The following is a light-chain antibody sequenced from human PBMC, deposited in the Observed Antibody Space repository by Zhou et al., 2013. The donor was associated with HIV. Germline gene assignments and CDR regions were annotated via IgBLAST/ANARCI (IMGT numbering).Light chain of an antibody. J-gene: IGKJ1*01. CDR1: QGISSY. CDR3: QQFNSYPWT. CDR2: AAS. V-gene: IGKV1-9*01. Sequence: DIQLTQSPSSLSASVGDRVTITCRASQGISSYLAWYQQKPGKAPKLLIYAASTLQSGVPSRFSGSGSGTDFTLTISSLQPEDFATYYCQQFNSYPWTFGQGTKVEIK.